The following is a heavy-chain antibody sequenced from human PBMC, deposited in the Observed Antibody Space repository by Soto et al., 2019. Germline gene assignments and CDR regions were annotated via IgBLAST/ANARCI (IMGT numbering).Heavy chain of an antibody. V-gene: IGHV4-31*03. CDR3: ARGAVPGWFDP. CDR1: GGSISSGGYY. CDR2: IYHSGST. J-gene: IGHJ5*02. Sequence: QVPLQESGPGLVKPSQTLSLTCTVSGGSISSGGYYWSWIRQHPGKGLEWIGYIYHSGSTYYNPSLKSRVTISVDTSKKQFSLKLSSVTAADTAVYYCARGAVPGWFDPWGQGTLVTVSS.